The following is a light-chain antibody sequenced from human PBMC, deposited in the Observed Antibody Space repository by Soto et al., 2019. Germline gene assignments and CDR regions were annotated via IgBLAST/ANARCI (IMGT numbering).Light chain of an antibody. CDR1: NSDLGDYNF. Sequence: QSALTQPASVSGSPGQSITISCTGTNSDLGDYNFVSWYQQHPDKAPKLIIFEVYNRPSGVSDRFSGSKSGKTASLTISGLQADDEADYYCCSYAGSSTVVFGGGTKVTVL. V-gene: IGLV2-14*01. J-gene: IGLJ2*01. CDR3: CSYAGSSTVV. CDR2: EVY.